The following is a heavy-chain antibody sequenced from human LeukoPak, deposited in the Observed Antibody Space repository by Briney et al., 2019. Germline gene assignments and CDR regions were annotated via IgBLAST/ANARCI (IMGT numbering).Heavy chain of an antibody. CDR3: AKDRVVFNRNYAYYFDY. D-gene: IGHD1-7*01. CDR1: GFTFSDYG. V-gene: IGHV3-30*18. Sequence: GGSLRLSCAASGFTFSDYGMHWVRQAPGKGLEWAASISYDGSDKDYADSVKGRFTISRDNSKKTLFLQMNSLRAEDTAVYYCAKDRVVFNRNYAYYFDYWGQGAQVTVSS. J-gene: IGHJ4*02. CDR2: ISYDGSDK.